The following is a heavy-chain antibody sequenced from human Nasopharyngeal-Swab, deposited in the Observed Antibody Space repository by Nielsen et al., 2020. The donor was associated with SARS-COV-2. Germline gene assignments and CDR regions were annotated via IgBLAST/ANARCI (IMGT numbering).Heavy chain of an antibody. J-gene: IGHJ2*01. V-gene: IGHV3-30*18. D-gene: IGHD3/OR15-3a*01. Sequence: GGSLRLSCAASGFTFSSYGMHWVRQAQGKGLEWVAVISYDGSNKYYADSVKGRFTISRDNSKNTLYLQMNSLRAEDTAVYYCAKDSVIFDYSRHWYFDLWGRGTLVTVSS. CDR3: AKDSVIFDYSRHWYFDL. CDR1: GFTFSSYG. CDR2: ISYDGSNK.